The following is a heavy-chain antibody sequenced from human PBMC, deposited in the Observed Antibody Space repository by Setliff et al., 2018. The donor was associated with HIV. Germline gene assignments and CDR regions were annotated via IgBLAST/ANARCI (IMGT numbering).Heavy chain of an antibody. V-gene: IGHV1-46*01. CDR1: GYTFTSYY. CDR2: INPSGGST. Sequence: ASVKVSCKASGYTFTSYYIHWVRQAPGQGLEWMGIINPSGGSTNYAQKFQDRVTMTRDTSTTTVYMDLRSLRSEDTAVYYCARARGRLSDFDIWGQGTMVPVSS. D-gene: IGHD3-10*01. CDR3: ARARGRLSDFDI. J-gene: IGHJ3*02.